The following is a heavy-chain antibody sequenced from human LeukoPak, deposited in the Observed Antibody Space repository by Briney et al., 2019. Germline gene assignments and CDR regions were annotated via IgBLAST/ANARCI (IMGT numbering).Heavy chain of an antibody. Sequence: SETLSLTCTVSGGSINSTSHYWGWIRQSPGKGLEWIGSIYYSGTAHYNPSLKSRVTISIDTSKSQFSLNLSSVTAADTAVFYCARGAVPGTAAFDIWGQGTMVTVSS. CDR2: IYYSGTA. V-gene: IGHV4-39*01. CDR1: GGSINSTSHY. CDR3: ARGAVPGTAAFDI. D-gene: IGHD6-19*01. J-gene: IGHJ3*02.